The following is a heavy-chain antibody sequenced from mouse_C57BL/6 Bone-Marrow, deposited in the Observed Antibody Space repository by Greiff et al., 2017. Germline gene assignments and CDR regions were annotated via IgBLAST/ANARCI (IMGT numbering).Heavy chain of an antibody. Sequence: QVQLQQPGAELVMPGASVKLSCKASGYTFTSYWMHWVKQRPGQGLEWIGEIDPSDSYTNYNQKFKGESTLTVDKSSSTAYMQLSSLKSEDSAVYYCASEVLYYYGLHWYFDVWGTGTTVTVAS. D-gene: IGHD1-1*01. CDR3: ASEVLYYYGLHWYFDV. J-gene: IGHJ1*03. CDR1: GYTFTSYW. V-gene: IGHV1-69*01. CDR2: IDPSDSYT.